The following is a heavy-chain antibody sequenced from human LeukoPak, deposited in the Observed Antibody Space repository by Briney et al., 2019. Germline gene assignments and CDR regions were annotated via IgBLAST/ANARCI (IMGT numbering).Heavy chain of an antibody. CDR2: IYYSGST. J-gene: IGHJ4*02. D-gene: IGHD6-6*01. CDR3: SRAVASIAAYYN. V-gene: IGHV4-59*01. CDR1: GGSISSYY. Sequence: SETLSLTCTVSGGSISSYYWSWIRQPPGKGLEWIGYIYYSGSTNYNPSLKSRVTISVDTSKNQFSLKLSSVTAADTAVYFCSRAVASIAAYYNWGQGTLVTVSS.